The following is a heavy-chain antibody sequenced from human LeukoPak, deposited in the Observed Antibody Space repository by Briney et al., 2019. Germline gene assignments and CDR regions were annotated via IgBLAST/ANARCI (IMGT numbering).Heavy chain of an antibody. Sequence: PGGSLRLSCAASGFTFSIYEMNWVRQAPGKGLEWLSYISSSGSTIFYADSVKGRFTISRDNAENSLYLQMNSLRAEDTAVYYCARETDSTLFDYWGQGTLVTVSS. CDR3: ARETDSTLFDY. V-gene: IGHV3-48*03. CDR2: ISSSGSTI. CDR1: GFTFSIYE. D-gene: IGHD2-2*01. J-gene: IGHJ4*02.